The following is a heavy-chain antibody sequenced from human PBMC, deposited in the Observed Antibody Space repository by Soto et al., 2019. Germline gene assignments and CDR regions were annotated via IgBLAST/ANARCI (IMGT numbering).Heavy chain of an antibody. CDR2: INQDGSEK. Sequence: GGSLRLSGAIFESTVSRDWMNWVRQAPGKGLEWVAHINQDGSEKYYVDSVKGRFTISRDNAKNSLYLQMNSLRAEDTAVYYCARGYHYYDSSGYDKWDAFDIWGQGTMVTVSS. CDR1: ESTVSRDW. V-gene: IGHV3-7*04. CDR3: ARGYHYYDSSGYDKWDAFDI. D-gene: IGHD3-22*01. J-gene: IGHJ3*02.